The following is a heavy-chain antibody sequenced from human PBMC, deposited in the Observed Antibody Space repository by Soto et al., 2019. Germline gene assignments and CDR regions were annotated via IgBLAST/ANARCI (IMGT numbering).Heavy chain of an antibody. CDR1: GNTFTSQH. D-gene: IGHD4-4*01. CDR2: ANPAGGIT. J-gene: IGHJ6*02. CDR3: ARGVVSRYSNYPPYYYYYGMDV. Sequence: ASVKVSCKASGNTFTSQHMHWVRQAPGQGLEWMGIANPAGGITTHAPKFQDRLTMTSDTSTSTAYMELSGLRSDDTAVYYCARGVVSRYSNYPPYYYYYGMDVWGQGTTVTVSS. V-gene: IGHV1-46*01.